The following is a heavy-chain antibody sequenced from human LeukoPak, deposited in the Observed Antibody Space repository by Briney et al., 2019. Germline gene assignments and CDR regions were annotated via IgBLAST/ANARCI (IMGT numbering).Heavy chain of an antibody. CDR2: FDPEDGET. Sequence: ASVKVSCKVSGYTLTELSMHWVRQAPGKGLEWMGGFDPEDGETIYAQEFQGRVTMTEDTSTDTAYMELSSLRSEDTAVYYCATAPRITIFGVVIAYFDYWGQGTLVTVSS. D-gene: IGHD3-3*01. J-gene: IGHJ4*02. CDR1: GYTLTELS. CDR3: ATAPRITIFGVVIAYFDY. V-gene: IGHV1-24*01.